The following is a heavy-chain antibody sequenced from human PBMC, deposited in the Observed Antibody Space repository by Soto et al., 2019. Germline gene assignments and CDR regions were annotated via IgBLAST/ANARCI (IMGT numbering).Heavy chain of an antibody. CDR1: GFAFKTYS. Sequence: EEQLVESGGGLVQPGGSLRLSCVACGFAFKTYSMNWVRQAPGKGLVWVSYISSSSSTIYYTDSVKGRFTISRDNAKNSLYLQMNSLRDEDTAVYYCARDSVTTATTRSFDYWGQGTLVTVSS. CDR3: ARDSVTTATTRSFDY. D-gene: IGHD4-17*01. V-gene: IGHV3-48*02. CDR2: ISSSSSTI. J-gene: IGHJ4*02.